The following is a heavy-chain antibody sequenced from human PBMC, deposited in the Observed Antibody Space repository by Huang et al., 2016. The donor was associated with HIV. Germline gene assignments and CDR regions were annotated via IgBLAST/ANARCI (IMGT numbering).Heavy chain of an antibody. J-gene: IGHJ4*02. CDR1: GLTFTNFG. CDR3: AKESRWYSDLDN. Sequence: QVQLVESGGGVVQPGRSLRLSCVASGLTFTNFGIHWVRQTPGRVLVWVAVLSYDGSSGRYSESVKCRFTISRDNPMDTLYLQMNSLRPDDTAVYYCAKESRWYSDLDNWGQGTLVTVSS. CDR2: LSYDGSSG. D-gene: IGHD2-15*01. V-gene: IGHV3-30*18.